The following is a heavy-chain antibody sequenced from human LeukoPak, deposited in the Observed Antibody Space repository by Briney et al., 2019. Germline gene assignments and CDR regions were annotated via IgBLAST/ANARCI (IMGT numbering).Heavy chain of an antibody. CDR1: GFTFSSYA. CDR2: ISYDGSNK. Sequence: GGSLRLSCAASGFTFSSYAMHWVRQAPGKGLEWVAVISYDGSNKYYADSVKGRFTISRDKSKNTLYQQMNSLRADNTAVSYWASARWSGCSCSFDYWGRGPLVSVS. D-gene: IGHD2-15*01. CDR3: ASARWSGCSCSFDY. V-gene: IGHV3-30*01. J-gene: IGHJ4*02.